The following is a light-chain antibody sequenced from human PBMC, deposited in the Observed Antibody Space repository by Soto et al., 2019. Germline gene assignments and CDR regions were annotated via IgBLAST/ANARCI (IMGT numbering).Light chain of an antibody. CDR1: SSDVGAYNY. J-gene: IGLJ1*01. Sequence: QSALTQPRSVSGSPGQSVTISCTGTSSDVGAYNYVSWYQQHPAKAPYLMIYYVSKRPSGVPARFSGSRSGTTASLTISGLKAEDEGDYSCCSYSNSAYVFGSGTKVTVL. V-gene: IGLV2-11*01. CDR2: YVS. CDR3: CSYSNSAYV.